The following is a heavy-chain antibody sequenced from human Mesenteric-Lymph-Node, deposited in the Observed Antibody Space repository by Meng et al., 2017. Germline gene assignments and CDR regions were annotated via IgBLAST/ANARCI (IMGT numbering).Heavy chain of an antibody. CDR1: GYTFTSYA. V-gene: IGHV1-3*01. CDR2: SNAGNGNT. D-gene: IGHD5-18*01. Sequence: ASVKVSCKASGYTFTSYAMHWVRQAPGQRLEWMGWSNAGNGNTKYSQEFQGRVTITRDTSASTAYMELSSLRSEDTAVYYCARDVRGYNYGFFDYWGQGTLVTVSS. CDR3: ARDVRGYNYGFFDY. J-gene: IGHJ4*02.